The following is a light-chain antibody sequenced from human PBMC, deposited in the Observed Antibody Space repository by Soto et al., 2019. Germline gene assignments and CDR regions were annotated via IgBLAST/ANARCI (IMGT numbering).Light chain of an antibody. Sequence: EIVMTQSPATLSVSPGERATLSCRASQSVSSNLAWYQQKLGQAPRLLIYAASTRATGIPARFSGSGSGTEFTLTISSLQSEDFAVYYCQQYNNWPLTFGGGIKVEIK. J-gene: IGKJ4*01. CDR1: QSVSSN. V-gene: IGKV3-15*01. CDR3: QQYNNWPLT. CDR2: AAS.